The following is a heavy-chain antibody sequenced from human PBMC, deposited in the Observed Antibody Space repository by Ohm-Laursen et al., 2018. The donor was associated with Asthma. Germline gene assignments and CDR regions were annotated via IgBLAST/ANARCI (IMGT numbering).Heavy chain of an antibody. J-gene: IGHJ4*02. D-gene: IGHD3-10*01. CDR3: ARGNLEGLL. Sequence: SLRLSCTASGFTLGDYFMHWVRQGPGEGPHWISHLFPDGRRTNYAAAVRGRFTISRDDAQNTLYLQMNSLTVADTAVYYCARGNLEGLLWGQGILVTVSS. CDR1: GFTLGDYF. V-gene: IGHV3-74*01. CDR2: LFPDGRRT.